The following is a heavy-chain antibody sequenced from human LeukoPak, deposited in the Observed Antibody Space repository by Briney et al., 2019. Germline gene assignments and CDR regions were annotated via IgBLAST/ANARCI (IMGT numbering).Heavy chain of an antibody. CDR1: GGSITNTNY. CDR3: AREGGPYRPFDY. J-gene: IGHJ4*02. V-gene: IGHV4-4*02. Sequence: SGTLSLTCGVSGGSITNTNYWTWVRQPPGKGLEWIGEVNLQGSTNYNPSLMGRVAIAVDTSENHISLQLTSVTAADTAVYYCAREGGPYRPFDYSGQGTLVTVSS. CDR2: VNLQGST.